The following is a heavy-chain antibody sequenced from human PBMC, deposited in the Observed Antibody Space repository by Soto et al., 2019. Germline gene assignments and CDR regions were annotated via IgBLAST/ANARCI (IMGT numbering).Heavy chain of an antibody. J-gene: IGHJ4*02. Sequence: QVQLVQSGAEVKKPGASVKISCKTSGYTFAMHYIHWVRQVPGQGLEWMGMINPSDGSPSYVQKFPGRVTMTRDRSATTVLLDMSLLASHDTAVFYCAREDGGWGRRRDFWGQGTLVTVSS. CDR2: INPSDGSP. V-gene: IGHV1-46*01. CDR1: GYTFAMHY. CDR3: AREDGGWGRRRDF. D-gene: IGHD6-19*01.